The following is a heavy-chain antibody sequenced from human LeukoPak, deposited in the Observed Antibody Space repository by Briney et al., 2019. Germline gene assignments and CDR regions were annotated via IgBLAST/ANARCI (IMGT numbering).Heavy chain of an antibody. CDR1: GYTFTGYY. Sequence: ASVKVSCKASGYTFTGYYMHWVRQAPGQGLEWMGWINPNSGGTNYAQKFQGRVTMTRDTSISTAYMELSRLRSDDTAAYYCARGWGNYYGSGSYYGYWGQGTLVTVSS. D-gene: IGHD3-10*01. J-gene: IGHJ4*02. CDR3: ARGWGNYYGSGSYYGY. CDR2: INPNSGGT. V-gene: IGHV1-2*02.